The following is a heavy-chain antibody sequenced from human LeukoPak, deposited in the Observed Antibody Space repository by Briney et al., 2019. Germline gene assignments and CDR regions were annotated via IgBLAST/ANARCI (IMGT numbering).Heavy chain of an antibody. D-gene: IGHD3-22*01. CDR3: ARACYYYDSSGYYGFDY. J-gene: IGHJ4*02. Sequence: PSQTLSLTCTVSGGSISSGGYYWSRIRQHPGKGLEWIGYIYYSGSTYYNPSLKSRVTISVDTSKNQFSLKLSSVTAADTAVYYCARACYYYDSSGYYGFDYWGQGTLVTVSS. CDR2: IYYSGST. V-gene: IGHV4-31*03. CDR1: GGSISSGGYY.